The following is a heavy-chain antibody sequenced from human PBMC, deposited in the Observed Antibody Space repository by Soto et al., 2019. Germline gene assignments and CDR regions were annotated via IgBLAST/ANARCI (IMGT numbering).Heavy chain of an antibody. CDR3: ARDRKLRVSYYDSSGYYYFDY. CDR1: GGSIGSYY. V-gene: IGHV4-4*07. D-gene: IGHD3-22*01. CDR2: IYTSGST. Sequence: SETLSLTCTVSGGSIGSYYWSWIRQPAGKGLEWIGRIYTSGSTNYNPSLKSRVTMSVDTSKNQFSLKLSSVTAADTAVYYCARDRKLRVSYYDSSGYYYFDYWGQGTLVTVSS. J-gene: IGHJ4*02.